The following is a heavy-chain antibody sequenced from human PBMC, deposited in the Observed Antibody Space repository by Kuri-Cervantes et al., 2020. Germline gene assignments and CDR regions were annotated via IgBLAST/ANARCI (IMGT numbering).Heavy chain of an antibody. CDR3: ARAKSRIAVAGTPFGY. D-gene: IGHD6-19*01. CDR1: GYTFSGYY. J-gene: IGHJ4*02. Sequence: ASVKVSCKASGYTFSGYYMYWVRQAPGQGLEWMGWINPNSGGTNHAQMFQGRVTMTRNTSISTAYMELSSLRSEDTAVYYCARAKSRIAVAGTPFGYWGQGTLVTVSS. CDR2: INPNSGGT. V-gene: IGHV1-2*02.